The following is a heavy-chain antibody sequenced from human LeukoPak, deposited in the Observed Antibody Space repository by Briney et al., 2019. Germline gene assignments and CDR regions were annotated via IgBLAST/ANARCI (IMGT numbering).Heavy chain of an antibody. CDR2: MSPYNGNT. V-gene: IGHV1-18*04. J-gene: IGHJ4*02. D-gene: IGHD2-21*02. CDR3: ARGGRGDSLFDY. Sequence: ASVHVSCKASGYTFTDYGLSWVRQAPGQGLEWMGWMSPYNGNTKFAKKFQGRVTMTTDTSTNTAYMELRSLRSDDTAVYYCARGGRGDSLFDYWGQGPQLPVSS. CDR1: GYTFTDYG.